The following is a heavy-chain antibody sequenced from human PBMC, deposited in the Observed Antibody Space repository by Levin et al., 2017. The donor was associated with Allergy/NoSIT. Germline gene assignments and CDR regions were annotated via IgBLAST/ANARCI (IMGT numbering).Heavy chain of an antibody. D-gene: IGHD3/OR15-3a*01. J-gene: IGHJ4*02. CDR1: GFTLSGTA. V-gene: IGHV3-23*01. CDR2: YAAGSDTA. Sequence: PGGSLRLSCAVSGFTLSGTAMGWLRQAPGKGPEWLSGYAAGSDTASYADSVRGRFTISRDYSKNTLYLQMNSLGAEDTAVYYCAKRFVDHNWGQGTVVIVSS. CDR3: AKRFVDHN.